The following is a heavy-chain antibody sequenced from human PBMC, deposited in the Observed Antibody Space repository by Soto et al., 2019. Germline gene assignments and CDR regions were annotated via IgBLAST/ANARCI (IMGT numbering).Heavy chain of an antibody. V-gene: IGHV4-34*01. CDR2: INPSGVT. CDR1: GGSVSDYY. Sequence: SETLSLTCAVYGGSVSDYYRTWIRQPPGKGLEWIGEINPSGVTNSNPSLKSRVSISVDTAKNQFSLKLTSVTDADTAVYYCARGSELPPSSYWGQGILVTVSS. J-gene: IGHJ4*02. CDR3: ARGSELPPSSY. D-gene: IGHD1-7*01.